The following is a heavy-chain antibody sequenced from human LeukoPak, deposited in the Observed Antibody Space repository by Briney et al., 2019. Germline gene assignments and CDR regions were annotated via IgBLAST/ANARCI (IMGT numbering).Heavy chain of an antibody. V-gene: IGHV3-30*18. CDR3: AKEWVRTCFFED. CDR1: GFTFSSYG. CDR2: ISYDGSNK. D-gene: IGHD1-26*01. Sequence: GRSLRLSCAASGFTFSSYGMHWVRQAPGKGLEWVAVISYDGSNKYYADSVKGRSTISRDNSKNMLYLQMNSLRAEDTAVYYCAKEWVRTCFFEDWGQGTLVTVSS. J-gene: IGHJ4*02.